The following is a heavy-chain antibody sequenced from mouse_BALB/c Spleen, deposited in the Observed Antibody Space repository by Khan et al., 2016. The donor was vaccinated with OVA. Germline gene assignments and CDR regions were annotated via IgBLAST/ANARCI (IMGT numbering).Heavy chain of an antibody. Sequence: QVQLKESGPALVAPSQSLSITCTISGFSLTNYGVHWVRQPPEKGLEWLVVIWSDGSTTYYSALKSRLSISKDNSKSQVFLKMNSLQTDDTAMYYCARQPYYHYYIMDYWGQGTSVTVSS. CDR1: GFSLTNYG. CDR3: ARQPYYHYYIMDY. D-gene: IGHD2-10*01. V-gene: IGHV2-6-1*01. J-gene: IGHJ4*01. CDR2: IWSDGST.